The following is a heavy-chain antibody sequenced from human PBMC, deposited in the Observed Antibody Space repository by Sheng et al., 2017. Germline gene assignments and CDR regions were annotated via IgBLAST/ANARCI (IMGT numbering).Heavy chain of an antibody. CDR1: GFNFRSYW. J-gene: IGHJ4*02. Sequence: EVQLVESGGRLVQPGGSLRLSCAASGFNFRSYWMHWVRQAPETGLVWVSRLNVDGSTTTYADSVQGRFIISRDNANSKVYLQMNSLRLDDTAVYFCARGLYGDAVGFDYWGQGILVTVSS. CDR3: ARGLYGDAVGFDY. CDR2: LNVDGSTT. V-gene: IGHV3-74*02. D-gene: IGHD4-17*01.